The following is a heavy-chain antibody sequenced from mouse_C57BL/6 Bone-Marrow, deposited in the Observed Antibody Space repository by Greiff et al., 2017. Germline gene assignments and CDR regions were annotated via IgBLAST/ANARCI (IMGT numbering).Heavy chain of an antibody. Sequence: VQLQQSGAELVRPGASVKLSCTASGFNIKDDYMHWVEQRPEQGLEWIGWIDPENGDTEYASKFQGKATITADTSSNTAYLQLSSLTSEDTAVYYCTTHAMDYWGQGTSVTVSS. J-gene: IGHJ4*01. V-gene: IGHV14-4*01. CDR3: TTHAMDY. CDR1: GFNIKDDY. CDR2: IDPENGDT.